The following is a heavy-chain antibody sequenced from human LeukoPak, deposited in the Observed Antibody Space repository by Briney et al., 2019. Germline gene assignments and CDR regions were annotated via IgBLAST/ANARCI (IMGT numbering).Heavy chain of an antibody. CDR1: GFTFSSYG. CDR2: IRYDGSNK. V-gene: IGHV3-30*02. J-gene: IGHJ4*02. D-gene: IGHD1-26*01. Sequence: GGSLRLSCAASGFTFSSYGMHWVRQAPGKGLEWVAFIRYDGSNKYYADSVKGRFTISRDNSKNTLYLQMNSLRAEDTAVYYCAKDRYSGSYLGQCYFDYWGQGTLVTVSS. CDR3: AKDRYSGSYLGQCYFDY.